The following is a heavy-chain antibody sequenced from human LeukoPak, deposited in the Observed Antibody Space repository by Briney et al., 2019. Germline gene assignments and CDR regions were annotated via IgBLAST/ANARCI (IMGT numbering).Heavy chain of an antibody. J-gene: IGHJ4*02. V-gene: IGHV3-23*01. CDR2: ISGSGGST. CDR1: GFTFSSYA. Sequence: GGSLRLSCAASGFTFSSYAMSWVRQAPGKGLEWVSAISGSGGSTLYADSVKGRFTISRDNSKNTLYLQMNSLRAEDTALYYCAKDHGYGQQGYWGQGTLVTVSS. CDR3: AKDHGYGQQGY. D-gene: IGHD5-18*01.